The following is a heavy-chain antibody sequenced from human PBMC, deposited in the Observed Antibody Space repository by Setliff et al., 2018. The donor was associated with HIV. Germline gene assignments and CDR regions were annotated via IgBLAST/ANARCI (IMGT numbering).Heavy chain of an antibody. CDR1: GGSISSYY. CDR3: ARGRVRTRYYDSSGYPYYFDY. D-gene: IGHD3-22*01. V-gene: IGHV4-59*01. Sequence: SETLSLTCTVSGGSISSYYWSWIRQSPGKGLEWIGCMHYSGSTDYNPSLKSRVTISAATSKNQFSLRLTSVTAADTAVYYCARGRVRTRYYDSSGYPYYFDYWGQGTLVTVSS. CDR2: MHYSGST. J-gene: IGHJ4*02.